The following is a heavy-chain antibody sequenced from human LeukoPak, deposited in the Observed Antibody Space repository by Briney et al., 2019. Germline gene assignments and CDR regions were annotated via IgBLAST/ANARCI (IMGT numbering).Heavy chain of an antibody. CDR2: IYYSGST. D-gene: IGHD4-17*01. Sequence: KASETLSLTCTVSGGSISSYYWSWIRQPPGKGLEWIGYIYYSGSTNYNPSLKSRVTISVDTSKNQFSLKLSSVTAADTAVYYCARVPTTGEWGYFDYWGQGTLVTVSS. J-gene: IGHJ4*02. V-gene: IGHV4-59*01. CDR3: ARVPTTGEWGYFDY. CDR1: GGSISSYY.